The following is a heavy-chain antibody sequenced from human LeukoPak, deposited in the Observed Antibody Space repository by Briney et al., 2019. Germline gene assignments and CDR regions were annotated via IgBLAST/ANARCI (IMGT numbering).Heavy chain of an antibody. D-gene: IGHD2-15*01. CDR1: GYTFTGYY. Sequence: ASVKVSCKASGYTFTGYYMHWVRQAPGQGLEWMGWINPNSGGTNYAQKFQGWVTMTRDTSTSTVYMELSSLRSEDTAVYYCARDSKIIGGYCSGGSCYSPLYYYGMDVWGQGTTVTVSS. CDR2: INPNSGGT. CDR3: ARDSKIIGGYCSGGSCYSPLYYYGMDV. V-gene: IGHV1-2*04. J-gene: IGHJ6*02.